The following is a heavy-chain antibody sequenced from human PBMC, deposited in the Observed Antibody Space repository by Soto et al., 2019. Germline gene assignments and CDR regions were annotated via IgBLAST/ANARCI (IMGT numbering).Heavy chain of an antibody. J-gene: IGHJ4*02. Sequence: EVQLVESGGGLVQPGGSLRLSCAASGFTFSSYWRHWVRQAPGKGRVWFSGINSDGSSTSYADSVKGRFPISRDNAKNTLYLQMNSLRAEDTAVYYCVRTSLAVAAATREDYWGQGTLVTVSS. V-gene: IGHV3-74*01. D-gene: IGHD2-15*01. CDR3: VRTSLAVAAATREDY. CDR1: GFTFSSYW. CDR2: INSDGSST.